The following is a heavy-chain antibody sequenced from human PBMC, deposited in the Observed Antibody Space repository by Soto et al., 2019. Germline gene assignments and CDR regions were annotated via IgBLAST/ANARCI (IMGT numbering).Heavy chain of an antibody. CDR2: IYWDDDE. CDR1: GFSLSTNGVG. Sequence: SGPTLVNPTQTLTLTCTFSGFSLSTNGVGVGWIRQPPGRALEWLALIYWDDDERYNPSLKSRLTITKDTSRNQVVLSMTNMDPVDTATYFCARRITVFGVVIPFFDYWGQGTQVTVSS. V-gene: IGHV2-5*02. CDR3: ARRITVFGVVIPFFDY. D-gene: IGHD3-3*01. J-gene: IGHJ4*02.